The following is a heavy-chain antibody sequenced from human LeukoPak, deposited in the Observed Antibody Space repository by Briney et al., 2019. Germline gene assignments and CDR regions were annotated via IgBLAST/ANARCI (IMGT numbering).Heavy chain of an antibody. CDR3: ARGSEIVAFYYMDV. V-gene: IGHV1-18*01. D-gene: IGHD5-12*01. J-gene: IGHJ6*03. CDR2: ISAYNGNT. Sequence: GASVKVSCKASGYTFTSYGISWVRQAPGQGLEWMGWISAYNGNTNYAQKLQGRVTMTTDTSTSTAYMELRSLRSDDTAVYCCARGSEIVAFYYMDVWGKGTTVTVSS. CDR1: GYTFTSYG.